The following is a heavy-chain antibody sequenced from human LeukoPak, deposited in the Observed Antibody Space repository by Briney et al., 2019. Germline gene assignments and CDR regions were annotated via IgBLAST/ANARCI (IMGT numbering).Heavy chain of an antibody. CDR1: GGSISSGDYY. D-gene: IGHD3-22*01. Sequence: SETLSLTCTVSGGSISSGDYYWSWIRQPPGKGLEWIGYMYYSGSTYYNPSLKSRVTISIDTSKNQFSLKLSSVTAADTAVYYCTRPYYYDSRIDPWGQGTLVTVSS. V-gene: IGHV4-30-4*01. CDR3: TRPYYYDSRIDP. J-gene: IGHJ5*02. CDR2: MYYSGST.